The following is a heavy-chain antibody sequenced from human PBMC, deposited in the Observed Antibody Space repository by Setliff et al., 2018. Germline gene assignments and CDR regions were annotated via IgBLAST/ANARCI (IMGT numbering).Heavy chain of an antibody. J-gene: IGHJ3*02. CDR2: FNRTRKI. CDR3: AGGGRYCGGDCYQDDAFDI. Sequence: PSETLSLTCEVSGGSFSDYYWSWIRQSPGKGLEWLGDFNRTRKIDYSPSLKSRLTISVDTSKKQFSLHLTSVTAADTAMYYCAGGGRYCGGDCYQDDAFDIWGQGTMVTVSS. D-gene: IGHD2-21*02. CDR1: GGSFSDYY. V-gene: IGHV4-34*01.